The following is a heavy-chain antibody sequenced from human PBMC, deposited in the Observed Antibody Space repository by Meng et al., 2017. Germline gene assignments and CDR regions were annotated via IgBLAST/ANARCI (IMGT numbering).Heavy chain of an antibody. D-gene: IGHD4-17*01. CDR3: ARDVGGDYETLFDY. Sequence: QGRRQESGPGLVRHSGTLVLPCTVSGGSVGNGNYYWSWIRQPPGKGLEWIGYIVYSGSTTYNPSLKTRVTISVDTSKNQFSLKLTSVTAADTAVYFCARDVGGDYETLFDYWGQGTLVTVPS. CDR1: GGSVGNGNYY. V-gene: IGHV4-61*01. CDR2: IVYSGST. J-gene: IGHJ4*02.